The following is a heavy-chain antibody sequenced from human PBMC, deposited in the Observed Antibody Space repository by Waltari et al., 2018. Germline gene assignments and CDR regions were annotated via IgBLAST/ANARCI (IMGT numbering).Heavy chain of an antibody. D-gene: IGHD2-15*01. CDR2: ISSSSIYI. V-gene: IGHV3-21*01. CDR3: ARDPLRSGGY. Sequence: EVQLVESGGGLVKPGGSLRLSCAASGFTFSSYSMNWVRQAPGKGLEWVSAISSSSIYIYYADSVKDRFTISRDNAKNALYLQMNSLRAEDTAVYYCARDPLRSGGYWGQGTLVTVSS. J-gene: IGHJ4*02. CDR1: GFTFSSYS.